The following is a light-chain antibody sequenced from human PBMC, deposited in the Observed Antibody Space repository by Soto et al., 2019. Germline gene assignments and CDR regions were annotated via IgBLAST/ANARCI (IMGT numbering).Light chain of an antibody. CDR3: QHYDSYSGA. V-gene: IGKV1-5*03. CDR2: KAS. J-gene: IGKJ1*01. Sequence: DIQMTQSPSTLSGSVGDRVTITCRASQTISSWLAWYQQKPGKAPKLLIYKASTVKSGVPSRFSGSGSGTEFTLTISSLQPDDFATYYCQHYDSYSGAFGQGTTVERK. CDR1: QTISSW.